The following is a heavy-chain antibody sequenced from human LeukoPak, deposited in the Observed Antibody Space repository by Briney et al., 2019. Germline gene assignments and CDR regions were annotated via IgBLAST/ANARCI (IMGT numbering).Heavy chain of an antibody. Sequence: SETLSLTCTVSGGSINYYFWTWIRQPAGKGLEWIGRIHVSGNTYYNPSLKGRVTMSVDTSKNQFSLKLTSVTAADTAVYYCARHPTQWAYWFDPWGQGTLVTVSS. CDR3: ARHPTQWAYWFDP. J-gene: IGHJ5*02. CDR2: IHVSGNT. D-gene: IGHD1-26*01. CDR1: GGSINYYF. V-gene: IGHV4-4*07.